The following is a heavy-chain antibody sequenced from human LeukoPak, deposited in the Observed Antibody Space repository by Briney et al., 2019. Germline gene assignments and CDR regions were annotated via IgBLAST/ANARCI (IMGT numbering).Heavy chain of an antibody. CDR3: XXXXXGXXXXXXXX. CDR2: INPNSGGT. Sequence: ASVKVSCKASGYTFTGYYIHWVRQAPGQGLECMGWINPNSGGTNYAQKFQGRVTMTRDTSISTAYMELSRLRSDDTAVYYCXXXXXGXXXXXXXXWGQGTLVXVS. CDR1: GYTFTGYY. V-gene: IGHV1-2*02. J-gene: IGHJ5*02.